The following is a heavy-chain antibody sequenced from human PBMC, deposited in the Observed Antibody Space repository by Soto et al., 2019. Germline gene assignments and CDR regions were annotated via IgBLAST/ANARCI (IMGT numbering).Heavy chain of an antibody. CDR3: ATARHSGSYSWYYCGMDV. Sequence: ASVKVSCKVSGYTLTELPMHWVRQAPGKGLEWMGGFDPEDGETIYAQKFQGRVTMTEDTSTDTAYMELSSLRSEDTAVYYCATARHSGSYSWYYCGMDVWGQGTTLTVSS. V-gene: IGHV1-24*01. J-gene: IGHJ6*02. CDR2: FDPEDGET. D-gene: IGHD1-26*01. CDR1: GYTLTELP.